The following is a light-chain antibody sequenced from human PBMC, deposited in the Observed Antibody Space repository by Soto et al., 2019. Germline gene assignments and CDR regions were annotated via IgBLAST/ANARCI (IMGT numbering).Light chain of an antibody. CDR2: QDS. V-gene: IGLV3-1*01. CDR3: QAWDSSTYVV. CDR1: KLGDKY. J-gene: IGLJ2*01. Sequence: SSELTQPPSVSVSPGQTASITCTGAKLGDKYACWYQQKPAQSPVLVIYQDSKRPSGIPERFSGSNSGNTATLTISGPQAMDEADYYCQAWDSSTYVVFGGGTKLTFL.